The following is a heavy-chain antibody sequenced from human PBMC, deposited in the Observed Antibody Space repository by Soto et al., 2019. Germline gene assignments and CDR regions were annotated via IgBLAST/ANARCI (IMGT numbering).Heavy chain of an antibody. D-gene: IGHD3-22*01. V-gene: IGHV1-69*08. CDR3: ARDLVTYYYDSSGYPDWYFDL. CDR2: IIPILGIA. Sequence: QVQLVQSGAEVKKPGSSVKVSCKASGGTFSSYTISWVRQAPGQGVEWMGRIIPILGIANYAQKFQGRVTITADKSTSTAYMELSSLRSEDTAVYYCARDLVTYYYDSSGYPDWYFDLWGRGTLVTVSS. J-gene: IGHJ2*01. CDR1: GGTFSSYT.